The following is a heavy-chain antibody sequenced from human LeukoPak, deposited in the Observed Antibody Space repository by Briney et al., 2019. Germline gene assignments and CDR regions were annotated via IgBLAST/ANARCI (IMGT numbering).Heavy chain of an antibody. CDR2: ISAYNGNT. J-gene: IGHJ4*02. CDR3: ARGQYYGSGSSQFDY. V-gene: IGHV1-18*01. CDR1: GYTFTSYG. Sequence: ASVKVSCKASGYTFTSYGIRWVRQAPGQGLEWRGWISAYNGNTNYAQKIKGRVTMTTDTSTSTAYMELRSLRSDDTAVYYCARGQYYGSGSSQFDYWGQGTLVTVSS. D-gene: IGHD3-10*01.